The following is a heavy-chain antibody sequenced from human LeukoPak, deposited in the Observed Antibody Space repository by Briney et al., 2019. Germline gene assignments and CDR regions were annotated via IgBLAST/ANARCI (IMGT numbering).Heavy chain of an antibody. CDR2: ISSSSSYI. D-gene: IGHD3-16*01. CDR1: GFTFNSYR. V-gene: IGHV3-21*01. Sequence: GGSLRLSCAASGFTFNSYRLSWVRQAPGKGLEWVSSISSSSSYIYYADSVKGRFTISRDNAKNSLYLQMNSLRAEDTAVYYCGRSYLGGFHPWGQGTLVTVSS. J-gene: IGHJ5*02. CDR3: GRSYLGGFHP.